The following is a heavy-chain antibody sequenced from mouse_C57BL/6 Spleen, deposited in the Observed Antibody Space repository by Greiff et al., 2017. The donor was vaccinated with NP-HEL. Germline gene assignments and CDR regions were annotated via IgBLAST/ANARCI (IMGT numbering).Heavy chain of an antibody. CDR1: GFTFSDYG. Sequence: EVQGVESGGGLVKPGGSLKLSCAASGFTFSDYGMHWVRQAPEKGLEWVAYISSGSSTIYYADTVKGRFTISRDNAKNTLFLQMTSLRSEDTAMYYCARYGNYVYFDVWGTGTTVTVSS. CDR2: ISSGSSTI. V-gene: IGHV5-17*01. D-gene: IGHD2-1*01. CDR3: ARYGNYVYFDV. J-gene: IGHJ1*03.